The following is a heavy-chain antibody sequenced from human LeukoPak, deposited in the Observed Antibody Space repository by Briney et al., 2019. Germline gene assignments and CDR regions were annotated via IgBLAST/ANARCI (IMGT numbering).Heavy chain of an antibody. CDR3: ARDRDGGYFDY. CDR2: ISSSGTYT. CDR1: AFTFSDYD. J-gene: IGHJ4*02. D-gene: IGHD3-10*01. Sequence: GGSLRLSCAASAFTFSDYDMSCIRQAPGKGLEWVSYISSSGTYTNNADSVKGRFTISRDNAKNSLYLQMNSLRAEDTAVYYCARDRDGGYFDYWGQGTLVTVSS. V-gene: IGHV3-11*05.